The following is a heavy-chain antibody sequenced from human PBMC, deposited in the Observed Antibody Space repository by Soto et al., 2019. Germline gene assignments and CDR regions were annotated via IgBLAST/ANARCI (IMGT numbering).Heavy chain of an antibody. CDR2: IWYDGSNE. CDR1: GSTFSSYA. J-gene: IGHJ4*02. V-gene: IGHV3-33*01. CDR3: AREETGTYDC. Sequence: QVQLVESGGGVVQPGRSLRLSCAVSGSTFSSYAMHWVRQAPGKGLEWVAVIWYDGSNEDYADSVKGRFTISRDNCKNALFLQMNSLRVEDTAVYYCAREETGTYDCWGQGTLVTVSS. D-gene: IGHD1-7*01.